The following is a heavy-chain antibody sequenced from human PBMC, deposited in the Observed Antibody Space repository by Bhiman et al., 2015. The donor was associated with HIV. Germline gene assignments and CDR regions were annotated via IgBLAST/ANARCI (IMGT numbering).Heavy chain of an antibody. Sequence: EVQLVEPGGGLVKPGGSLRLSCAASGFTFSNYDIDWVRQAPGKGLEWVSSISGGGTYIYYADSVKGRFTISRDNAKNSLYLQMSSLRAEDTAVYYCARNPTTVTAAEFEYYFDYWGQGTLVTVSS. D-gene: IGHD4-17*01. CDR2: ISGGGTYI. CDR1: GFTFSNYD. CDR3: ARNPTTVTAAEFEYYFDY. V-gene: IGHV3-21*03. J-gene: IGHJ4*02.